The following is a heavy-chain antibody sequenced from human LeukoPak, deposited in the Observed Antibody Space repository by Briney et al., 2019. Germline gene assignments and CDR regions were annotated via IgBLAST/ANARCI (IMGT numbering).Heavy chain of an antibody. Sequence: ASVKVSCKASGYTFTSYGISWVRQAPGQGLEWMGWISAYNGNTNYAQKLQGRVTMTTDTSTSTAYMELSRLRSDDTAVYYCARDFVRYYDSSGYYYGYWGQGTLVTVSS. CDR2: ISAYNGNT. CDR1: GYTFTSYG. J-gene: IGHJ4*02. CDR3: ARDFVRYYDSSGYYYGY. D-gene: IGHD3-22*01. V-gene: IGHV1-18*01.